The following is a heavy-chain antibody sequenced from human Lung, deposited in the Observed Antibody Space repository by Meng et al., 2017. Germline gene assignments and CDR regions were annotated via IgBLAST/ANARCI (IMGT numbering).Heavy chain of an antibody. J-gene: IGHJ4*02. Sequence: EVQLVESGGGLVTPWVSLRLYCAASGFTFSNYSMNWVRQAPGKGLEWVSSISSDSRYIFYADSVKGRFTISRDNAKNSLYLQMNSLSPEDTAVFYCARFETVGVATGDFWGQGTLVTVSS. CDR3: ARFETVGVATGDF. V-gene: IGHV3-21*01. D-gene: IGHD2-15*01. CDR2: ISSDSRYI. CDR1: GFTFSNYS.